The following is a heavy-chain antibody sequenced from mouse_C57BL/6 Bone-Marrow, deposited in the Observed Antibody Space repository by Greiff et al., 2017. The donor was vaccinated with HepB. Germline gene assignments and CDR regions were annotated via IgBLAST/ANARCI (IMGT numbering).Heavy chain of an antibody. CDR1: GFTFSSYA. V-gene: IGHV5-4*01. J-gene: IGHJ3*01. CDR2: ISDGGSYT. CDR3: ARDRWLLRLRD. D-gene: IGHD2-3*01. Sequence: EVMLVESGGGLVKPGGSLKLSCAASGFTFSSYAMSWVRQTPEKRLEWVATISDGGSYTYYPDNVKGRFTISRDNAKNNLYLQMSHLKSEDTAMYYCARDRWLLRLRDWGQGTLVTVSA.